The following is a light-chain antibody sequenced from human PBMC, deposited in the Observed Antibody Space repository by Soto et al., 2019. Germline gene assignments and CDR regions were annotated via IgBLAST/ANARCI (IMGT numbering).Light chain of an antibody. J-gene: IGKJ4*01. Sequence: EIVLTQSPGTLSLSPGERATLSCRASQSVSSSYLAWYQQKPGQAPRLLIYGASSRATGIPDRFSGSGSGTDFTVTISRLEPEDFAVYYFQQYGSSPLTFGGGTKVEIK. CDR2: GAS. CDR1: QSVSSSY. V-gene: IGKV3-20*01. CDR3: QQYGSSPLT.